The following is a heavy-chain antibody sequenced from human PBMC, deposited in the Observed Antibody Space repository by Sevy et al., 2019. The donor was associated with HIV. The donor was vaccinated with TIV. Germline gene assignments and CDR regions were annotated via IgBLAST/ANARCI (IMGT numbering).Heavy chain of an antibody. CDR3: ARDNNYGSGSYYRGNWFDP. J-gene: IGHJ5*02. D-gene: IGHD3-10*01. CDR1: GGSISSYY. V-gene: IGHV4-59*01. CDR2: IYYSGST. Sequence: SETLSLTCTVSGGSISSYYWSWSRQPPGKGLEWIGNIYYSGSTNYNPALKSRVTISVDMSKNQFSLKLSSVTAADTAVYYCARDNNYGSGSYYRGNWFDPWGQGTLVTVSS.